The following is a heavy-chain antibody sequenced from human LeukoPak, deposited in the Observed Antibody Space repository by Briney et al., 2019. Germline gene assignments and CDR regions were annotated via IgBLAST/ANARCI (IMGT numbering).Heavy chain of an antibody. CDR3: ARELAAAGTGVGY. CDR1: GYTFTTDY. J-gene: IGHJ4*02. V-gene: IGHV1-46*01. Sequence: ASVKVSCKASGYTFTTDYIHWVRQAPGQGLEWMGIINPSGGSTTYAQKFQGRVTMTRDTSTSTVYMELSSLRSEDTAVYYCARELAAAGTGVGYWGQGTLVTVSS. CDR2: INPSGGST. D-gene: IGHD6-13*01.